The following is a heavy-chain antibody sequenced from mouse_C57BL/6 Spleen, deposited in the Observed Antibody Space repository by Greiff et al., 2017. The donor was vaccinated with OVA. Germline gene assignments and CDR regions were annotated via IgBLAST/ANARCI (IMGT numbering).Heavy chain of an antibody. Sequence: VQLVESGPELVKPGASVKISCKASGYAFSSSWMNWVKQRPGKGLEWIGRIYPGDGDTNYNGKFKGKATLTADKSSSTAYMQLSSLTSEDSAVYFCARETHYYAMDYWGQGTSVTVSS. V-gene: IGHV1-82*01. CDR1: GYAFSSSW. J-gene: IGHJ4*01. CDR3: ARETHYYAMDY. CDR2: IYPGDGDT.